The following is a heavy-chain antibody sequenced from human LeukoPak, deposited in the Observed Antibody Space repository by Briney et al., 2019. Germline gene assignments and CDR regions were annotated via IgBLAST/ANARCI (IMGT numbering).Heavy chain of an antibody. CDR1: GYTFTDHG. V-gene: IGHV3-33*01. CDR3: ARDLAAARLDF. J-gene: IGHJ4*02. CDR2: IWFDGSQE. Sequence: GRSLRLSCAASGYTFTDHGMHWVRQAPGKGLEWVANIWFDGSQEYYADTVKGRFTISRDISKSTLYLQMNSLRDEDTAVYYCARDLAAARLDFRGQGTLVTVSS. D-gene: IGHD6-6*01.